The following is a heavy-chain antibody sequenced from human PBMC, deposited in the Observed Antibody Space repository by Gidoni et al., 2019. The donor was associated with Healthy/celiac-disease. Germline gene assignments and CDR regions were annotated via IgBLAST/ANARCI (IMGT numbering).Heavy chain of an antibody. Sequence: QNTLKEAGPTPVKPTQTLTRTCTFPGFSLSTSGVGVGWIRQPPGKALEWLALIYWNDDKRYSPSLKSRLTITKDTSKNQVVLTMTNMDPVDTATYYCARTLIVVVPAAIPGAFDIWGQGTMVTVSS. J-gene: IGHJ3*02. CDR1: GFSLSTSGVG. CDR3: ARTLIVVVPAAIPGAFDI. D-gene: IGHD2-2*02. CDR2: IYWNDDK. V-gene: IGHV2-5*01.